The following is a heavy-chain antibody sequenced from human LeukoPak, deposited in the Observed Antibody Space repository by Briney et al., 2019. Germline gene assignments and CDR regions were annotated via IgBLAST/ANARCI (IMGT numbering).Heavy chain of an antibody. CDR3: ARSYDSSGYYYFAY. CDR2: INPNSGGT. D-gene: IGHD3-22*01. CDR1: GYTFTGYY. V-gene: IGHV1-2*02. J-gene: IGHJ4*02. Sequence: ASVKVSCKASGYTFTGYYIHWVRQAPGQGLEWMGWINPNSGGTNYAQKLQGRVTMTTDTSTSTAYMELRSLRSDDTAVYYCARSYDSSGYYYFAYWGQGTLVTVSS.